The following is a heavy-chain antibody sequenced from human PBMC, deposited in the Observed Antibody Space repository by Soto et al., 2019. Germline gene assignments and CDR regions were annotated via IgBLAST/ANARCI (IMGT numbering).Heavy chain of an antibody. V-gene: IGHV4-31*03. D-gene: IGHD3-3*01. CDR2: IYYSGST. CDR3: ARGRAGFVWSVRDDIWFDP. CDR1: GGSISSGGYY. Sequence: QVQLQESGPGLVKPSQTLSLTCTVSGGSISSGGYYWSWIRQHPGKGLEWVGYIYYSGSTYYNPSLKSRLTISVYTSKNLFSRKLSSVTAADTAVYYCARGRAGFVWSVRDDIWFDPWGQRTLVTFAS. J-gene: IGHJ5*02.